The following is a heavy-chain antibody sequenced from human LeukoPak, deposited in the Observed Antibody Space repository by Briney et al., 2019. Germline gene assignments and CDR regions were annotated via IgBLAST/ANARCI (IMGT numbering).Heavy chain of an antibody. CDR1: GFTFSGYS. CDR2: ITSSRSTI. Sequence: GGSLRLSCAASGFTFSGYSMNWVRQAPGRGLEWVSYITSSRSTIYYADSVKGRFTISRDNPKNSLYLQMDSLRAEDTAVYYCASWGTSGWYHYWGQGTLVTVSS. D-gene: IGHD6-19*01. V-gene: IGHV3-48*01. J-gene: IGHJ4*02. CDR3: ASWGTSGWYHY.